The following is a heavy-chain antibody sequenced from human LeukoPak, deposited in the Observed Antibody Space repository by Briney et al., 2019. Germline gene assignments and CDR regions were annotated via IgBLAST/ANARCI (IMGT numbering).Heavy chain of an antibody. CDR3: AKSGWEYSSSPDY. D-gene: IGHD6-13*01. CDR1: GFTFSSYG. V-gene: IGHV3-30*02. CDR2: IRYDGSNK. Sequence: PGGSLRLSCAASGFTFSSYGMHWVRQAPGKGLEWVAFIRYDGSNKYYADSVKGRFTISRDNSKNTLYLQMNSLRAEDTAVYYCAKSGWEYSSSPDYWGQGTLVTVSS. J-gene: IGHJ4*02.